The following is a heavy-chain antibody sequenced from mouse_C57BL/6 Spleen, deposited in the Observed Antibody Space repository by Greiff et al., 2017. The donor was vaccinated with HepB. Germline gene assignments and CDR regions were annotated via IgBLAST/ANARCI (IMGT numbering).Heavy chain of an antibody. CDR2: ISDGGSYT. V-gene: IGHV5-4*01. Sequence: EVMLVESGGGLVKPGGSLKLSCAASGFTFSSYAMSWVRQTPEKRLEWVATISDGGSYTYYPDNVKGRFTISRDNAKNNLYLQMSHLKSEDTAMYYCARERVTMITEGWYFDVWGTGTTVTVSS. D-gene: IGHD2-4*01. CDR1: GFTFSSYA. CDR3: ARERVTMITEGWYFDV. J-gene: IGHJ1*03.